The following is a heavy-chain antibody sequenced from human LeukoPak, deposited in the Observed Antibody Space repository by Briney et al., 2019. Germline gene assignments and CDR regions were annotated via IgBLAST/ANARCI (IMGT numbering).Heavy chain of an antibody. J-gene: IGHJ4*02. CDR3: AKDRPGIAVAGAAY. V-gene: IGHV3-30*02. D-gene: IGHD6-19*01. CDR1: GFTFSSYG. Sequence: GGSLRLSCAASGFTFSSYGMHWVRQAPGKGLEWVAFIRYDGSNKYYADSVKGRFTISRDNSKNTLYLQMNSLRAEDTAVYYCAKDRPGIAVAGAAYWGQGTLVTVSS. CDR2: IRYDGSNK.